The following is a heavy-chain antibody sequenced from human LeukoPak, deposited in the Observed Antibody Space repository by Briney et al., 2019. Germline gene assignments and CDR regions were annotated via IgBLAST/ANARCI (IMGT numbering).Heavy chain of an antibody. CDR2: ISSSSSYI. CDR3: ASATRGSYYY. V-gene: IGHV3-21*01. D-gene: IGHD1-26*01. CDR1: GFTFSSYS. Sequence: PGGSLRLSCAASGFTFSSYSMNWVRQAPGKGLEWVSSISSSSSYIYYADSVQGRFTISRDNAKNSLYLQMNSLRAEDTAVYYCASATRGSYYYWGQGTLVTVSS. J-gene: IGHJ4*02.